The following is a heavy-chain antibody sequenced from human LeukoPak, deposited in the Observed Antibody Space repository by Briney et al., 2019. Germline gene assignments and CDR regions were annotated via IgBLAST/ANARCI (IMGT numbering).Heavy chain of an antibody. CDR2: ISYDGSNK. Sequence: GRSLRLSCAASGFTFSSYAMHWVRQAPGKGLEWVAVISYDGSNKYYADSVKGRFTISRDNSKNTLYLQMNSLRAEDTAVYYCGRHHGYSGYEVTYWGQGTLVIVSS. J-gene: IGHJ4*02. V-gene: IGHV3-30-3*01. CDR1: GFTFSSYA. CDR3: GRHHGYSGYEVTY. D-gene: IGHD5-12*01.